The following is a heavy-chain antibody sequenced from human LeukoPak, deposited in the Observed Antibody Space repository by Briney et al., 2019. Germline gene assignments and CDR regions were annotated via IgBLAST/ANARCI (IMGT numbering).Heavy chain of an antibody. CDR1: GFTFSSYA. CDR3: AKEFKYYGSGSYYFDY. Sequence: GGSLRLSCAASGFTFSSYAMSWVRQAPGKGLEWVSAISGSGGSTYYADSVKGRFTISRDNSKNTLYLQMNSLRAEDTAVYYCAKEFKYYGSGSYYFDYWGQGTLVTVSS. V-gene: IGHV3-23*01. CDR2: ISGSGGST. D-gene: IGHD3-10*01. J-gene: IGHJ4*02.